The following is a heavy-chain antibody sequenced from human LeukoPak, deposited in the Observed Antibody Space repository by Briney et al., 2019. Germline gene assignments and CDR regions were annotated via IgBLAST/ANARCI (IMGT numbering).Heavy chain of an antibody. D-gene: IGHD5-24*01. CDR1: GFTFSGYA. V-gene: IGHV3-23*01. Sequence: GGSLRLSCAASGFTFSGYAMSWVRQAPGKGLEWVSGISGRGDNTYYVDSAKGRFTISRDNSKNTLFLQMNSLRAEDTAVYYCAKSDDYNDRYYFVSWGQGTLATVSS. CDR2: ISGRGDNT. CDR3: AKSDDYNDRYYFVS. J-gene: IGHJ4*02.